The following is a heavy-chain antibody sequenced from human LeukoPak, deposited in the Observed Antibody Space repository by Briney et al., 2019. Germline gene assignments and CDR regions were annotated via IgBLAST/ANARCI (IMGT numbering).Heavy chain of an antibody. D-gene: IGHD6-19*01. CDR1: GFTFNTYP. V-gene: IGHV3-21*04. Sequence: KTGGSLRLSCAASGFTFNTYPMNWVRQAPGKGLEWVSFISSSGSYIYYADSLKGRFTISRDNAKNSLYLQMNSLRAEDTAVYYCAKKPKGVVGGPSSGWHATVDYWGQGTLVTVSS. CDR2: ISSSGSYI. J-gene: IGHJ4*02. CDR3: AKKPKGVVGGPSSGWHATVDY.